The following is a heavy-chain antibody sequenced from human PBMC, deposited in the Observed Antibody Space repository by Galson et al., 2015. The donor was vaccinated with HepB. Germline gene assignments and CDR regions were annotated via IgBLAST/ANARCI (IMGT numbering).Heavy chain of an antibody. CDR2: FDPEDGET. J-gene: IGHJ3*02. CDR1: GYTLTELS. Sequence: SVKVSCKVSGYTLTELSMHWVRQAPGKGLEWMGGFDPEDGETIYAQKFQGRVTMTEDTSTDTAYMELSSLRSEDTAVYYCATDGVSAVRDAFDIWGQGTMATVSS. V-gene: IGHV1-24*01. D-gene: IGHD2-2*01. CDR3: ATDGVSAVRDAFDI.